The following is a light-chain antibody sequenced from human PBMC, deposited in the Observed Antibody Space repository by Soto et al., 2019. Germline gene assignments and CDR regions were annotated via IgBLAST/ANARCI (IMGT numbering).Light chain of an antibody. CDR1: SGSIASNY. CDR3: QSYDSSNPWV. Sequence: NFMLTQPHSVSESPGKTVTISCTRSSGSIASNYVQWYQQRPSSAPTTVIYEDNQRPSGVPDRFSGSIDSSSNSASLTVSGLKTEDESDYYCQSYDSSNPWVFGGGTKLTVL. V-gene: IGLV6-57*03. CDR2: EDN. J-gene: IGLJ3*02.